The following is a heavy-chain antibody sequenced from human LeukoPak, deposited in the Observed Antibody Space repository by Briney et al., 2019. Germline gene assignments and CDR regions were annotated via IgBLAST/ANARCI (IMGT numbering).Heavy chain of an antibody. J-gene: IGHJ4*02. CDR1: GFTFSSYG. V-gene: IGHV3-30*18. CDR3: AKQRPYYGSGSFLYFDY. CDR2: ISYDGSNK. Sequence: GRSLRLSCAASGFTFSSYGMHWVRQAPGKGLEWVAVISYDGSNKYYADSVKGGFTISRDNSENTLYLQMNSLRAEDTAVYYCAKQRPYYGSGSFLYFDYWGQGTLVTVSS. D-gene: IGHD3-10*01.